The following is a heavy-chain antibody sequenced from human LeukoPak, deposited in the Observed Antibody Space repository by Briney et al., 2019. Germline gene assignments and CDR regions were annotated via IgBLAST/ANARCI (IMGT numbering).Heavy chain of an antibody. Sequence: GRSLRLSCAASGFTFNTYAMTWVRQGPGQGLEWVSAISGSGNNAYYADSVKGRFTVSRDNSQNTVYLQMNSLRAQDTAVYFCAKCNQWLVHQNWFDPWGQGTHVTGSS. D-gene: IGHD6-19*01. V-gene: IGHV3-23*01. CDR1: GFTFNTYA. CDR2: ISGSGNNA. J-gene: IGHJ5*02. CDR3: AKCNQWLVHQNWFDP.